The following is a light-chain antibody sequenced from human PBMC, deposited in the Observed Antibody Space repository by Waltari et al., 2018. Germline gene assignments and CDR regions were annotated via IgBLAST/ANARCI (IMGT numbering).Light chain of an antibody. V-gene: IGLV1-44*01. CDR1: SSNIGRNT. CDR2: SNN. J-gene: IGLJ2*01. Sequence: QSVLTQPPSASGTPGQRVTIPCSGSSSNIGRNTVHWYQQLPGTAPKLLMYSNNQRPSGVPDRFSGSKAGTSASLAISGLQSEDEAQYYCAAWDDSLNGVGFGGGTKLTVL. CDR3: AAWDDSLNGVG.